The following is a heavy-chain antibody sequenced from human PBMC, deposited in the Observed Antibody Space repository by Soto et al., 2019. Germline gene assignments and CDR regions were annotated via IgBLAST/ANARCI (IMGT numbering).Heavy chain of an antibody. CDR1: GGSISSGGYY. CDR3: ARDGKDDYGDYVFDY. Sequence: QVQLQESGPGLVKPSQTLSLTCTVSGGSISSGGYYWSWIRQHPGKGLEWIGYIYYSGSTYYNPSLKSRVTISVDTSKNQFPLKVSSVTAADTAVYYCARDGKDDYGDYVFDYWGQGTLVTVSS. D-gene: IGHD4-17*01. CDR2: IYYSGST. V-gene: IGHV4-31*03. J-gene: IGHJ4*02.